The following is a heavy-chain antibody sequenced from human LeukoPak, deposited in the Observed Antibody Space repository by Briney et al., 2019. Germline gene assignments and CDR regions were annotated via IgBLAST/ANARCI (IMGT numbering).Heavy chain of an antibody. V-gene: IGHV4-59*08. CDR3: ARRRVVTPVFDY. J-gene: IGHJ4*02. CDR2: IYYSGST. CDR1: GGSISSYY. Sequence: SETLPLTCTVSGGSISSYYWSWIRQPPGKGLEWIGYIYYSGSTNYNPSLKSRVTISVDTSKNQFSLKLSSVTAADTAVYYCARRRVVTPVFDYWGQGTLVTVSS. D-gene: IGHD4-23*01.